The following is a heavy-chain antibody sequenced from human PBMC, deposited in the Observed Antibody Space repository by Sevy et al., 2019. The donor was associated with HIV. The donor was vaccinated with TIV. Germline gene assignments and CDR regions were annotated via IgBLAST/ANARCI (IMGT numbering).Heavy chain of an antibody. V-gene: IGHV5-51*01. J-gene: IGHJ6*02. CDR1: GFSFSSYW. Sequence: GGSLRLSCEGSGFSFSSYWIHWVRQMPGKGLEWMATIHPGNSETRYRSSFQGQVTISADKSINTAYLQWSRLSASDTAIYYCFMRAHTDSSGYYYRYGMDVWGQGTTVTVSS. CDR3: FMRAHTDSSGYYYRYGMDV. D-gene: IGHD3-10*01. CDR2: IHPGNSET.